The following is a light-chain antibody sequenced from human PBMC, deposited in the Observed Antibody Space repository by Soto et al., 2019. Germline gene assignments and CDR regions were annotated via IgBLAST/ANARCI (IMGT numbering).Light chain of an antibody. CDR2: GAS. CDR1: QTISTC. CDR3: QQCLTTPRT. Sequence: DIQMTQFPSSLSASVGARVTITCRARQTISTCLNWYQQKAGTAPKLLIYGASDLQSGIPSRFSGSGSGTYFTLTISSLQPEDFAIYYCQQCLTTPRTFGQGTRVDI. J-gene: IGKJ1*01. V-gene: IGKV1-39*01.